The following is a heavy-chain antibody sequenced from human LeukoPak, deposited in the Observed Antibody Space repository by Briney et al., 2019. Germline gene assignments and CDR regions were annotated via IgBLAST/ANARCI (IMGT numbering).Heavy chain of an antibody. J-gene: IGHJ4*02. CDR2: IDPNSGGT. Sequence: ASVKVSCKASGYTFTGYYMDWVRQAPGQGLEWMGWIDPNSGGTNYAQKFQGRVTMTRDTSISTAYMELSRLRSDDTAVYYCARDLDYYDSSGYYYFDYWGQGTLVTVSS. D-gene: IGHD3-22*01. V-gene: IGHV1-2*02. CDR1: GYTFTGYY. CDR3: ARDLDYYDSSGYYYFDY.